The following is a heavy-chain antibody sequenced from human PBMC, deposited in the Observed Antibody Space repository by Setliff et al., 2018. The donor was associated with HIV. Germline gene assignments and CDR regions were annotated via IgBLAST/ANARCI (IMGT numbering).Heavy chain of an antibody. D-gene: IGHD5-18*01. CDR1: GDPISSAGYY. V-gene: IGHV4-31*01. CDR3: ARGGYGYTSDYFDY. Sequence: SETLSLTCTVSGDPISSAGYYWNWIRQRPETGLEWIGYIYYSGRTFYNPSLKSQITISVDTSKNQFSLKVNSVTAADTAVYYCARGGYGYTSDYFDYWGQGILVTVSS. CDR2: IYYSGRT. J-gene: IGHJ4*02.